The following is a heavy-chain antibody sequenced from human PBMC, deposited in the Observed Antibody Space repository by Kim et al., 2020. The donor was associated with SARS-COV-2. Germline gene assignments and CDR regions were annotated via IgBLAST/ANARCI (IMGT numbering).Heavy chain of an antibody. V-gene: IGHV4-30-4*01. CDR1: GGSISSGDYY. Sequence: SETLSLTCTVSGGSISSGDYYWSWIRQPPGKGLEWIGYIYYSGSTYYNPSLKSRVTISVDTSKNQFSLKLSSVTGADTAVYYCARALNYYGSGSYYDYWGQGTLVTVSS. CDR2: IYYSGST. D-gene: IGHD3-10*01. CDR3: ARALNYYGSGSYYDY. J-gene: IGHJ4*02.